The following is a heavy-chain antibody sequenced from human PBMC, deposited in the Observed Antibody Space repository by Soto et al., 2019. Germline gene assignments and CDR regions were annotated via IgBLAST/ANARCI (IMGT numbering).Heavy chain of an antibody. CDR1: GGSISSSSYY. CDR2: IYYSGST. J-gene: IGHJ5*02. V-gene: IGHV4-39*01. D-gene: IGHD3-22*01. CDR3: ARPYYDSSGLNWFDP. Sequence: QLQLQESGPGLVKPSETLSLTCTVSGGSISSSSYYWGWIRQPPGKGLEWIGSIYYSGSTYYNPSLKSRVPISVDTSKNQFSLKLSSVTAADTAVYYCARPYYDSSGLNWFDPWGQGTLVTVSS.